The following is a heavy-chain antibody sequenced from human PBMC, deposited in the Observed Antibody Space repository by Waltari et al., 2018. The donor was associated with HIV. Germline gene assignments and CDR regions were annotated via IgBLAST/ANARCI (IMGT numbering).Heavy chain of an antibody. V-gene: IGHV3-74*01. CDR3: GRDYWGVVEF. CDR2: ISPGGTTT. J-gene: IGHJ4*02. CDR1: GFTFSNFW. D-gene: IGHD7-27*01. Sequence: EVRLVESGGGLVQPGGSLRLSCAASGFTFSNFWMHWVRQDPGKGLVLVSKISPGGTTTSYADSVKGRFTISRDNAQNTLYLQMNSLRVEDTAVYYCGRDYWGVVEFWGQGHLVTVSS.